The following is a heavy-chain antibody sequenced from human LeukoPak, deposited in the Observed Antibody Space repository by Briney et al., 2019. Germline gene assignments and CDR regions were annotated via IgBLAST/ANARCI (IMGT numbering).Heavy chain of an antibody. V-gene: IGHV3-74*01. CDR1: GFTFTSYW. Sequence: GGSPRLSCAPSGFTFTSYWMHWVRQVPGKGLVWVSRINSDVSSTSYADSAKGRFTISRDNAKNTLYVQMNSLRAEDAAVYHCSIGSGHAFDIWGRGTMGTVSS. J-gene: IGHJ3*02. CDR3: SIGSGHAFDI. CDR2: INSDVSST. D-gene: IGHD3-10*01.